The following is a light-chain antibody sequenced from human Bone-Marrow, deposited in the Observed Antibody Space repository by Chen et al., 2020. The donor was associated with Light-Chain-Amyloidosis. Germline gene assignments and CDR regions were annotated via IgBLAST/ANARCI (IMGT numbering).Light chain of an antibody. CDR2: EVS. V-gene: IGLV2-8*01. J-gene: IGLJ2*01. CDR3: SSYAGSNNVV. CDR1: GSDIGGYNY. Sequence: QSALTQPASVSGSPGQSITISCTGTGSDIGGYNYVSWYQQHPGKAPKLMIYEVSKRPSGVPDRVSGSKSGNTASLTVSGLQAEDEADYYCSSYAGSNNVVFGGGTKLTVL.